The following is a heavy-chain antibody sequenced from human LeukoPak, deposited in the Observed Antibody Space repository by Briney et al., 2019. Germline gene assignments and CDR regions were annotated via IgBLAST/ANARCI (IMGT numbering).Heavy chain of an antibody. Sequence: ASVKVSCKVSGYTLTELSMHWVRQAPGKGLEWMGGFDPEDGETIYAQKFQGRVTMTEDTSTDTAYMELSSLRSEDTAVYYCATAYFDWSLRGAYGMDVWDQGTTVTVSS. D-gene: IGHD3-9*01. CDR3: ATAYFDWSLRGAYGMDV. CDR1: GYTLTELS. V-gene: IGHV1-24*01. CDR2: FDPEDGET. J-gene: IGHJ6*02.